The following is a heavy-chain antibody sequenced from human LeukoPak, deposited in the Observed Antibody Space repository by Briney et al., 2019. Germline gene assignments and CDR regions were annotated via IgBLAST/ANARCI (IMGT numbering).Heavy chain of an antibody. J-gene: IGHJ4*02. CDR1: GGSISSGSYY. CDR2: IYTSGST. D-gene: IGHD3-22*01. V-gene: IGHV4-61*02. Sequence: PSQTLSLTCTVSGGSISSGSYYWSWIRQPAGKGLEWIGRIYTSGSTNYNPSLKSRVTISVDTSKNQFSLKLSSVTAADTAVYYCARGTTYNQYHYDSSGYYSFDYWGQGTLVTVSS. CDR3: ARGTTYNQYHYDSSGYYSFDY.